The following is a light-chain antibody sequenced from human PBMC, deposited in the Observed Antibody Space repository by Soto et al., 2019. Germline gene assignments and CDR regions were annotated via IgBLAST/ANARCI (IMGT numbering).Light chain of an antibody. J-gene: IGKJ1*01. V-gene: IGKV3-20*01. CDR1: QSISNNY. Sequence: EIMLTQSPGTLSLSPGERATLSCRASQSISNNYLGWFQQKPGQAPRLLIYGISSRATGIPDRFSGSGSGTEFTLPISRLEPEDFAVYYCQEYGSSPRTFVQGTKVEI. CDR3: QEYGSSPRT. CDR2: GIS.